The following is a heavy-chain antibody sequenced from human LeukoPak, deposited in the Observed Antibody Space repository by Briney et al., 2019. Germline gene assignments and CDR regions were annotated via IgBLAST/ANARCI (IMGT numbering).Heavy chain of an antibody. J-gene: IGHJ4*02. D-gene: IGHD2-15*01. CDR3: ARHYSTLPYYLDY. V-gene: IGHV4-39*01. CDR2: IYYSGST. Sequence: SETLSLTCTVSGGSISSSSYYWGWIRQPPGKGLEWIGSIYYSGSTYYNPSLKSRVTISVDTSKNQFSLKLSSVTAAGTAVYYCARHYSTLPYYLDYWGQGTLVTVSS. CDR1: GGSISSSSYY.